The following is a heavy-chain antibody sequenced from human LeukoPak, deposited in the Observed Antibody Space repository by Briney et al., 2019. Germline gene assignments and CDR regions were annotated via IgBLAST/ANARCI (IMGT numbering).Heavy chain of an antibody. CDR2: ITSSGRIR. J-gene: IGHJ6*02. V-gene: IGHV3-48*03. CDR3: ASTGGYGSGTYDYYYFGMDV. Sequence: GGSLTLSCAVSGFTFSNYEMNWVRPAPGEGLEWVAYITSSGRIRYYADSVKGRFTISRDNAKNSLYLQMNSLRAEDTAVYYCASTGGYGSGTYDYYYFGMDVWGQGTTVTVSS. CDR1: GFTFSNYE. D-gene: IGHD3-10*01.